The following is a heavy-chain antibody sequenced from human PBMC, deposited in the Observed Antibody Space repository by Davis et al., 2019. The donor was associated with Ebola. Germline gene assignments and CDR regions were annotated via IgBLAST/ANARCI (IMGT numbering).Heavy chain of an antibody. D-gene: IGHD1-14*01. CDR3: ARRDSSNHLFFDV. Sequence: GESLKISCQGSGYSFATYWIGWVRQMPGKGLEWMGIIYPGDSDTRYSPSFQGQVSISVDKSISTVYLQWSSLKASDTATYYCARRDSSNHLFFDVWGQGTLVTVSS. CDR1: GYSFATYW. CDR2: IYPGDSDT. J-gene: IGHJ4*02. V-gene: IGHV5-51*01.